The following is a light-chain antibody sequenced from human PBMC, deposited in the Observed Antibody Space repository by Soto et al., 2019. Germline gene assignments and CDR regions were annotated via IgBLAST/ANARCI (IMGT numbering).Light chain of an antibody. J-gene: IGKJ4*01. CDR1: QGIGTW. Sequence: DIQMTQSPSSVSASVGDRVTITCRASQGIGTWLAWYQQKTGRAPKLLIYDASNLQSGVPSRFRGSGSGTDFTLTITSLQPEDFVTYYCPQANSFPLTFGGGTTVDIK. V-gene: IGKV1D-12*01. CDR2: DAS. CDR3: PQANSFPLT.